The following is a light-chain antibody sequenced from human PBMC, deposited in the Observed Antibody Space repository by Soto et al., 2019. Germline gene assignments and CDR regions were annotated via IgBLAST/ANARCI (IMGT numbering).Light chain of an antibody. CDR2: GAS. Sequence: ELVLTQSPGTLSLSPGEIATLSCRASQSVSSSYLAWYQQKPGQAPRLLIYGASSRATGIPDRFSGSGSGTDFALTISRLEPEDFAGYYCQQYGSSPQWTFGQGTKVEIK. J-gene: IGKJ1*01. V-gene: IGKV3-20*01. CDR1: QSVSSSY. CDR3: QQYGSSPQWT.